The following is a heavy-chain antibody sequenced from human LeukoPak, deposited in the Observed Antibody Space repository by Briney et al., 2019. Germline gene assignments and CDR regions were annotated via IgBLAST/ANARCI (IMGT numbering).Heavy chain of an antibody. Sequence: SETLSLSCTVSGDSKSSSSYYWGWIRQPPGKGLEWIGTIYYSGSTYYNPSLESRVTISIDTSKNQFSLKLNSVTAADTAVYYCARVLPQWLARYYFDCWGQGSLVTVSS. J-gene: IGHJ4*02. V-gene: IGHV4-39*01. CDR1: GDSKSSSSYY. CDR3: ARVLPQWLARYYFDC. CDR2: IYYSGST. D-gene: IGHD6-19*01.